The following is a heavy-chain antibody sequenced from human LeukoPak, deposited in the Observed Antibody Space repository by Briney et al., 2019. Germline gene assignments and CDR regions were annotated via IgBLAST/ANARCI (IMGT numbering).Heavy chain of an antibody. Sequence: PGGSLRLPCAASGFTLSSYEMNWVRQAPGKGLEWISYISSSGSTIYYGDSVKGRFTISRDSAKNSLYLQMNSLRAEGTAVYYCAKGWDSGPHFGSWGQGTLVTVSS. CDR2: ISSSGSTI. J-gene: IGHJ4*02. CDR3: AKGWDSGPHFGS. D-gene: IGHD1-26*01. CDR1: GFTLSSYE. V-gene: IGHV3-48*03.